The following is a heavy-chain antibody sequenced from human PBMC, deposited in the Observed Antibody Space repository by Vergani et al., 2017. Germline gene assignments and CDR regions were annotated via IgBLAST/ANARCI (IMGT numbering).Heavy chain of an antibody. V-gene: IGHV1-46*03. D-gene: IGHD3-9*01. CDR2: INPSGGHT. CDR3: ARGDYGIFTGYVY. Sequence: QVQVVQSGAEVKKSGASVKVSCKTSGYTFSNYYMHWVRQAPGQGLEWMGIINPSGGHTNYAQKFQARVTMTRDTSTSTVYMELSSLRSDDTAIYYCARGDYGIFTGYVYGGQGTLIIVSA. J-gene: IGHJ4*02. CDR1: GYTFSNYY.